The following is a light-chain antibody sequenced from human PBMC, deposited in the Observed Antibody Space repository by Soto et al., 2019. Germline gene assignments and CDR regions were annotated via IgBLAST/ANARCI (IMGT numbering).Light chain of an antibody. J-gene: IGKJ2*01. CDR2: AAS. CDR1: QGISSY. V-gene: IGKV1-8*01. Sequence: AIRMTRSPSSFSASTGDRVTITCRASQGISSYLAWYQQKPGKAPKLLIYAASTLQSGVPSRFSRSGSGTDFTLTISCLQSEDFATHYSQQYYSYPYTFGQGTKVEIX. CDR3: QQYYSYPYT.